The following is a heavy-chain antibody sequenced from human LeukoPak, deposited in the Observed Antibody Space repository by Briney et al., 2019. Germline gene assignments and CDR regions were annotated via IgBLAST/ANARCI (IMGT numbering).Heavy chain of an antibody. J-gene: IGHJ4*02. CDR3: AKVTGYQLLSDY. CDR1: GFTFSSYG. D-gene: IGHD2-2*01. V-gene: IGHV3-30*02. CDR2: IRYDGSNK. Sequence: GGSLRLSCAASGFTFSSYGMHWVRQAPGKGLEWVAFIRYDGSNKYYADSVKGRFTISRDNSKNTLYLQMNSLRAEDTAVYYSAKVTGYQLLSDYWGQGTLVTVSS.